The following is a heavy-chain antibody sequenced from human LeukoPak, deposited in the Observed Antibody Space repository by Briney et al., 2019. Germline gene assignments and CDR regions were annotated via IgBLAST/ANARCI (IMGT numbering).Heavy chain of an antibody. D-gene: IGHD3-22*01. CDR3: AKDSTTYNYYDSSGYYGFDY. J-gene: IGHJ4*02. Sequence: GGSLRLSCAASGFTFSSYAISWVRQAPGKGLEWVSAISGSGGSTYYADSVKGRFTISRDNSKNTLYLQMNSLRAEDTAVYYCAKDSTTYNYYDSSGYYGFDYWGQGTLVTVSS. V-gene: IGHV3-23*01. CDR2: ISGSGGST. CDR1: GFTFSSYA.